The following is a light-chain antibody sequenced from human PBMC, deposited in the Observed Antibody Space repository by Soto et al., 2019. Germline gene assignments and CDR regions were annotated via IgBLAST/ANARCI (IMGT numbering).Light chain of an antibody. CDR2: GAS. CDR3: KHYNSWPPDRT. CDR1: QSVGSN. J-gene: IGKJ1*01. V-gene: IGKV3-15*01. Sequence: EIVMTQSPATLSVSPGERATLSCRASQSVGSNLAWYQQTPGQAPRLLIYGASTRATGIPARSSGRGSGPEFPPPFSGLPSEDFVTYFWKHYNSWPPDRTFGQGTKVEFK.